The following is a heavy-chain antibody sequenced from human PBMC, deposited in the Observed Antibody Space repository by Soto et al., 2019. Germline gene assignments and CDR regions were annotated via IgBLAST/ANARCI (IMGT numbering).Heavy chain of an antibody. CDR2: IYYSGST. CDR1: GGPISSYY. V-gene: IGHV4-59*01. Sequence: SETLSLTCTVSGGPISSYYWSWIRQPPGKGLEWIGYIYYSGSTNYNPSLKSRVTISVDTSKNQFSLKLSSVTAADTAVYYCARGQRFSPNYDILTGPLLDYWGQGTLVTVSS. CDR3: ARGQRFSPNYDILTGPLLDY. J-gene: IGHJ4*02. D-gene: IGHD3-9*01.